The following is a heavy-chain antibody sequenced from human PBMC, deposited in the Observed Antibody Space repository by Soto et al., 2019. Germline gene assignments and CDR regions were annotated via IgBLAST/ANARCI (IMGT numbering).Heavy chain of an antibody. J-gene: IGHJ5*02. CDR2: IIPIFGTA. Sequence: QVQLVQSGAEVKKPGSSVKVSCKASGGTFSSYAISWVRQAPGQGLEWMGGIIPIFGTANYAQKFQGRVTITADESTSTAYMELRSLGSEDTAVYYCARGGYCSGGSCFNWFDPWGQGTLVTVSS. CDR1: GGTFSSYA. D-gene: IGHD2-15*01. V-gene: IGHV1-69*12. CDR3: ARGGYCSGGSCFNWFDP.